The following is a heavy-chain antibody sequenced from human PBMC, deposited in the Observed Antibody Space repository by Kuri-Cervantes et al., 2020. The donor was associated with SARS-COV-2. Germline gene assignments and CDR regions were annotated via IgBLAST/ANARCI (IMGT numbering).Heavy chain of an antibody. Sequence: GGSLRLSCAASGFTLSSYAMSWVRQAPGKGLEWVSAISGSGGSTYYADSVKGRFTISRGNSKNTLYLQMNSLRAEDTAVYYCAKSRWQQLSWLDYWGQGTLVTVSS. CDR2: ISGSGGST. J-gene: IGHJ4*02. V-gene: IGHV3-23*01. CDR3: AKSRWQQLSWLDY. D-gene: IGHD6-13*01. CDR1: GFTLSSYA.